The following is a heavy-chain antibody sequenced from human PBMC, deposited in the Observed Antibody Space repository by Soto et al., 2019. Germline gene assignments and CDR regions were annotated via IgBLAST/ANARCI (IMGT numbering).Heavy chain of an antibody. CDR3: VRDGTKTLRDWFDP. D-gene: IGHD1-1*01. CDR2: IYATGTT. CDR1: GASISGFY. Sequence: SSETLSLTCTVSGASISGFYWSWIRKSAGKGLECIGRIYATGTTDYNPSLKSRVMMSVDTSKKQFSLKLRSVTAADTAVYYCVRDGTKTLRDWFDPWGQVISVTVSS. V-gene: IGHV4-4*07. J-gene: IGHJ5*02.